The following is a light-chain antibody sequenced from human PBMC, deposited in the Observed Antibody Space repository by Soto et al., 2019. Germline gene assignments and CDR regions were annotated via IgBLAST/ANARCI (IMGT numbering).Light chain of an antibody. J-gene: IGKJ1*01. Sequence: DIQMTPSPSSLSASVGDRVTITCRASQSISTYLNWYQQKPGKAPNLLIYAASSLQSGVPSRFSGSGSGTDFTLTINSLQPEDFATYYCQQSYSTLSWTFGQGTKVEIK. V-gene: IGKV1-39*01. CDR2: AAS. CDR1: QSISTY. CDR3: QQSYSTLSWT.